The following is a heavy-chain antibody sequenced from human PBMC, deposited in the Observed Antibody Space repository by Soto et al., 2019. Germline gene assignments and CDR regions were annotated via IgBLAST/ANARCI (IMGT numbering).Heavy chain of an antibody. D-gene: IGHD1-26*01. J-gene: IGHJ4*02. Sequence: HVQLVESGGGLVKPGGSLRLSCAASGFTFSDYYMSWIRQAPGKGLEWVSYISSSGNTIYYADSVKGRFTISRDNAKNSPYLQMNSLRAEDTAVYYCASPSGTYYSHGIEFDSCGQVTLVTVSS. CDR3: ASPSGTYYSHGIEFDS. CDR1: GFTFSDYY. V-gene: IGHV3-11*01. CDR2: ISSSGNTI.